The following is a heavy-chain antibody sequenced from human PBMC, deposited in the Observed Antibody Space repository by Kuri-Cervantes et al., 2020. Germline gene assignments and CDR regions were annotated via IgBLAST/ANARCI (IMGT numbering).Heavy chain of an antibody. CDR3: AKDWGSTSEVDY. Sequence: GESLKISCAASGFTFSSYGMHWVRQAPGKGLEWVAVIWYDGSNKYYADSVKGRFTISRDNSKNTLYLQMNSLRAEDTAVNYCAKDWGSTSEVDYWGQGTLVTVSS. J-gene: IGHJ4*02. CDR2: IWYDGSNK. CDR1: GFTFSSYG. D-gene: IGHD2-2*01. V-gene: IGHV3-30*02.